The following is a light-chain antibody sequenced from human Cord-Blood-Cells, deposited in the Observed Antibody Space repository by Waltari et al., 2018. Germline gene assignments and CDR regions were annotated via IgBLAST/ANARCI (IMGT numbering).Light chain of an antibody. CDR1: QSVSSN. CDR2: GAS. V-gene: IGKV3-15*01. CDR3: QQYNNWPPERT. J-gene: IGKJ1*01. Sequence: EIVMTQSPATLSVSPGERATLSCRASQSVSSNLAWYQQKPGQAPRPLIYGASTRATGIPARCSGSGSGTEFTLTISSLQSEDFAVYYCQQYNNWPPERTFGQGTKVEIK.